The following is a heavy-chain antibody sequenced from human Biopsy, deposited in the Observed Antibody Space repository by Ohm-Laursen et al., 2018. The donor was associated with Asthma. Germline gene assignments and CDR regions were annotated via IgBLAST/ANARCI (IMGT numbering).Heavy chain of an antibody. CDR2: IYYSGTT. J-gene: IGHJ6*02. D-gene: IGHD6-13*01. Sequence: SEALSLTCRLSSGSGGYMRSGNYYRGWIRQPPGKGLEWIGSIYYSGTTYYNPSLESRVPVSADTSKNQFSLKLTSVTAADTAVYYCVRGSSSWHHGPFHYYYGLDVWGQGTTATVSS. CDR1: GGYMRSGNYY. CDR3: VRGSSSWHHGPFHYYYGLDV. V-gene: IGHV4-39*01.